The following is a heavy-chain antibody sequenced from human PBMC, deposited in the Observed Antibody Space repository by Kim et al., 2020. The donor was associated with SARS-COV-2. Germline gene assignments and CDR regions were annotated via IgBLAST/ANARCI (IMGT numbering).Heavy chain of an antibody. J-gene: IGHJ4*02. CDR1: GGSFSGYY. CDR2: INHSGST. Sequence: SETLSLTCAVYGGSFSGYYWSWIRQPPGKGLEWIGEINHSGSTNYNPSLKSRVTISVDTSKNQFSLKLSSVTAADTAVYYCARVGIAAATDYWGQGTLVTVSS. V-gene: IGHV4-34*01. CDR3: ARVGIAAATDY. D-gene: IGHD6-13*01.